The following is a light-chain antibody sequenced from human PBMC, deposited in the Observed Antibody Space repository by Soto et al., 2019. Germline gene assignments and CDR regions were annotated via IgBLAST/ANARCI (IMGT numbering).Light chain of an antibody. CDR1: SSNIGRNY. Sequence: QSVLTQPPSVSAAPGQTVTIPCSGSSSNIGRNYVSWYQQLPGTAPKLLIYDNNKRPSGIPDRFSGSKSGTSATLGITGLQTGDEADYYCATWDSSLSAGVFGGGTKLTVL. CDR2: DNN. V-gene: IGLV1-51*01. CDR3: ATWDSSLSAGV. J-gene: IGLJ3*02.